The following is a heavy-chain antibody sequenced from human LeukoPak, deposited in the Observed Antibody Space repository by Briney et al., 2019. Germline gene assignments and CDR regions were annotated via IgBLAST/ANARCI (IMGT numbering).Heavy chain of an antibody. CDR1: GYSFTNYW. CDR3: GMAYDYFDY. J-gene: IGHJ4*02. D-gene: IGHD3-10*01. CDR2: IYPGDSDT. V-gene: IGHV5-51*01. Sequence: GESLKISCKGSGYSFTNYWIGWVRQMPGKGLELMGIIYPGDSDTRYSPSFQGQVTISADKSITTAYLQWSSLKASDTAMYSSGMAYDYFDYWGQGTLVTVPS.